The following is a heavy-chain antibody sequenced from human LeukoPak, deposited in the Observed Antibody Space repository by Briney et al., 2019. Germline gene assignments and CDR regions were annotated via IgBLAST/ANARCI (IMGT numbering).Heavy chain of an antibody. V-gene: IGHV3-7*01. D-gene: IGHD6-19*01. CDR3: ARSSGWYPFPDY. CDR1: GFTFSSYW. J-gene: IGHJ4*02. CDR2: LNQDAGEK. Sequence: GGSLRLSCAASGFTFSSYWMSWVRHAPGKGLEWVASLNQDAGEKHYVDSVKGRLTISRDNAQNSLYLQMNSLRAEDTAVYYCARSSGWYPFPDYWGQGTLVTVSS.